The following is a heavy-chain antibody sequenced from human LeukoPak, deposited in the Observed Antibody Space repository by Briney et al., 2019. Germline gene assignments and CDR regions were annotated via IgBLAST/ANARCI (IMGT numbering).Heavy chain of an antibody. CDR2: ISSSVSSI. CDR3: AREYSGVFDY. Sequence: GGSLRLSCAASGFTFSDYQMSWIRQAPGKGLEWVSYISSSVSSISYADSVKGRFTISRDNTKNSLYLQMNSLRAEDTAVYYCAREYSGVFDYWGQGTLVTVSS. D-gene: IGHD5-12*01. J-gene: IGHJ4*02. V-gene: IGHV3-11*04. CDR1: GFTFSDYQ.